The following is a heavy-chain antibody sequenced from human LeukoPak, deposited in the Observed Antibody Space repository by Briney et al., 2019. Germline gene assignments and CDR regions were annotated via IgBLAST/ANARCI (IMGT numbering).Heavy chain of an antibody. CDR2: INHSGST. CDR3: ARATISPPYCSSTSCYQGSLWVY. D-gene: IGHD2-2*01. CDR1: GGSFSGYY. Sequence: RTSETLSLTCAVYGGSFSGYYWSWIRQPPGKGLEWIGEINHSGSTNYNPSLKSRVTISVDTSKNQFSLKLSSVTAADTAVYYCARATISPPYCSSTSCYQGSLWVYWGQGTLVTVSS. V-gene: IGHV4-34*01. J-gene: IGHJ4*02.